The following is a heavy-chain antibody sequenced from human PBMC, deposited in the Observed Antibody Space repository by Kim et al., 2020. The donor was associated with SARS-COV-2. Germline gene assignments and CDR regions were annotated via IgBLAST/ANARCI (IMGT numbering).Heavy chain of an antibody. V-gene: IGHV1-18*04. CDR1: GYTFTSYG. Sequence: ASVKVSCKASGYTFTSYGISWVRQAPGQGLEWMGWISAYNGNTNYAQKLQGRVTMTTDTSTSTAYMELRSLRSDDTAVYYCARDSGVYPASIAARLIIEAGIFDYWGQGTLVTVSS. CDR2: ISAYNGNT. CDR3: ARDSGVYPASIAARLIIEAGIFDY. J-gene: IGHJ4*02. D-gene: IGHD6-6*01.